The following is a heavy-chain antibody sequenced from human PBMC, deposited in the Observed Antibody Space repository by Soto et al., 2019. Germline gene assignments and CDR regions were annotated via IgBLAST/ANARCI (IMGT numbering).Heavy chain of an antibody. CDR1: GFTFSNAW. Sequence: GGSLRLSCAASGFTFSNAWMTWVRQAPGKGLERVGLIRSQGDGGTADYAAPVRGRFTISRDDSQNMVFLHMDSLQPEDTAVYYCITAPLRWGQGTLVTVSS. J-gene: IGHJ4*02. V-gene: IGHV3-15*01. CDR3: ITAPLR. CDR2: IRSQGDGGTA.